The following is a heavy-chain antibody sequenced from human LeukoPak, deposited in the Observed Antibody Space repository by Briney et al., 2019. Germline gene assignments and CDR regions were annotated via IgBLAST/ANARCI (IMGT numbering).Heavy chain of an antibody. Sequence: SETLSLTCAVYGGSFSGYYWSWIRQPPGKGLEWIGEINHSGSTNYNPSLKSRGTISVDTSKNQFSLKLSSVTAAEKAVYYCARGNYYGMDVWGQGTTVTVSS. J-gene: IGHJ6*02. CDR2: INHSGST. V-gene: IGHV4-34*01. CDR1: GGSFSGYY. CDR3: ARGNYYGMDV.